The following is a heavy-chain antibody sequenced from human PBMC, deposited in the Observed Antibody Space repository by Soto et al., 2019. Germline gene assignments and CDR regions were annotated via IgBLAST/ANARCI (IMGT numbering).Heavy chain of an antibody. CDR1: GYTFATYW. J-gene: IGHJ6*02. CDR3: ARTSAAGKYYYGMDV. D-gene: IGHD6-13*01. CDR2: IYPSDSDT. V-gene: IGHV5-51*01. Sequence: PGESLKISCTGSGYTFATYWIAWVRQMPGKGLEWMGIIYPSDSDTRYSPSFQGQVTISADKSISTASLQWSSLKASDTAMYYCARTSAAGKYYYGMDVWGQGTAVTVSS.